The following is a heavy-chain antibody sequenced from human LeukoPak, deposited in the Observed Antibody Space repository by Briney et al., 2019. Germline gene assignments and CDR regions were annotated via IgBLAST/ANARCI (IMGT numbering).Heavy chain of an antibody. CDR3: ARQGRGVGDWLDY. D-gene: IGHD2-21*02. V-gene: IGHV3-9*01. CDR2: ISWNSGSI. J-gene: IGHJ4*02. Sequence: GGSLRLSCAASGFTFDDYAMHWVRQAPGKGLEWVSGISWNSGSIGYADSVKGRFTIARDNAKNSLYLQMNSLRAEDTAVYYCARQGRGVGDWLDYWGQGTLVTVSS. CDR1: GFTFDDYA.